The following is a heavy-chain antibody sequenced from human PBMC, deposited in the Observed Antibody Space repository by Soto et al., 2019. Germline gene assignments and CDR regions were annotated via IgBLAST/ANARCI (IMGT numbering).Heavy chain of an antibody. Sequence: LRLSCAASGFTVTTSYMGWVRQAPGKGLEWVAVISYDGSNKYYADSVKGRFTISRDNSKNTLYLQMNSLRAEDTAVYYCAKDRGNPSGAFDIWGQGTMVTVSS. J-gene: IGHJ3*02. D-gene: IGHD3-10*01. CDR3: AKDRGNPSGAFDI. V-gene: IGHV3-30*18. CDR1: GFTVTTSY. CDR2: ISYDGSNK.